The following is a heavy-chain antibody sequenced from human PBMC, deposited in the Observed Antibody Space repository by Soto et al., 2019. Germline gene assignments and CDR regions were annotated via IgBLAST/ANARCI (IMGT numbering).Heavy chain of an antibody. CDR1: GYTFTSYA. D-gene: IGHD6-13*01. Sequence: QVQLVQSGAEVKKPGASVKVSCKASGYTFTSYAMHWVRQAPGQRLEWMGWINAGNGNTKYSQKFQGRVTITRDTSTSTAYMELSSLRSEDTAVYYCARVSRYSSSWFGNDYWGQGTLVTVSS. CDR2: INAGNGNT. J-gene: IGHJ4*02. V-gene: IGHV1-3*01. CDR3: ARVSRYSSSWFGNDY.